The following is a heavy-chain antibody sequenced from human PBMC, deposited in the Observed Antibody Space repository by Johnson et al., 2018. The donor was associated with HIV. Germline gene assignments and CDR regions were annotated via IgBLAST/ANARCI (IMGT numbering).Heavy chain of an antibody. CDR3: ASTAGKDAFDI. CDR2: ISWNSGSI. Sequence: VQLVESGGGVVQPGGSLRLSCAASGFTFDDYGMHWVRQAPGKGLEWVSGISWNSGSIGYADSVKGRFTISRDNAKNSLYLQMNSLRAEDTALYYCASTAGKDAFDIWGQGTMVTVSS. D-gene: IGHD1-1*01. V-gene: IGHV3-9*01. J-gene: IGHJ3*02. CDR1: GFTFDDYG.